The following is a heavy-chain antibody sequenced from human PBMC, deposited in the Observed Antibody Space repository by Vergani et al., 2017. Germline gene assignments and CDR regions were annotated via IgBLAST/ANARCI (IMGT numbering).Heavy chain of an antibody. CDR3: ARVGGPTSYYGFDY. CDR2: IYYSGTT. D-gene: IGHD3-10*01. J-gene: IGHJ4*02. Sequence: QVQLQESGPGLVKPSQTLSLTCTVSGGSISSGDYYWSWIRQPPGKGLEWIGYIYYSGTTYYNPSLTSRLTISVDTSKNQISLRLTSVNAADTAVYFCARVGGPTSYYGFDYWGQGTLVTVSS. V-gene: IGHV4-30-4*08. CDR1: GGSISSGDYY.